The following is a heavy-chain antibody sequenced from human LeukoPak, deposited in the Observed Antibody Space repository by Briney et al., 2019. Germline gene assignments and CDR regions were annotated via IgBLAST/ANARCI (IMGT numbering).Heavy chain of an antibody. V-gene: IGHV2-5*02. Sequence: SGPTLVKPTQTLTLTCTFSGFSLSTSGVGVGWIRQPPGKALEWLALIYWDDDKRYSPSLKSRLTITKDTSKNQVVLTMTNMDPVDTATYYCARWRGERIAARGHVVDYWGQGTLVTVSS. D-gene: IGHD6-6*01. CDR2: IYWDDDK. CDR3: ARWRGERIAARGHVVDY. CDR1: GFSLSTSGVG. J-gene: IGHJ4*02.